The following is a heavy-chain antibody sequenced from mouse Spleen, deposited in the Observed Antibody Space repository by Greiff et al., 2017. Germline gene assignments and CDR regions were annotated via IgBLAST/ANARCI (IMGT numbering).Heavy chain of an antibody. J-gene: IGHJ3*01. CDR1: GYTFTDYE. CDR3: TKGMGRWFAY. CDR2: IDPETGGT. V-gene: IGHV1-15*01. D-gene: IGHD2-3*01. Sequence: QVQLQQSGAELVRPGASVTLSCKASGYTFTDYEMHWVKQTPVHGLEWIGAIDPETGGTAYNQKFKGKAILTADKSSSTAYMELRSLTSEDSAVYYCTKGMGRWFAYWGQGTLVTVSA.